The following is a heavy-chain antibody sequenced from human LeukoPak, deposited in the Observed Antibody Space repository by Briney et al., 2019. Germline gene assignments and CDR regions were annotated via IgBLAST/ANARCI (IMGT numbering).Heavy chain of an antibody. CDR2: IYYDAGA. CDR3: ARVGIGYYDKSGYYPYYCDS. V-gene: IGHV4-31*03. J-gene: IGHJ4*02. CDR1: GASASATNYY. Sequence: SETLSLTCTVSGASASATNYYWSWLRQHPGKGPEWIAYIYYDAGAYYNPSLESRVTISLDSSANQFSLGLSSVTAADTAVYYCARVGIGYYDKSGYYPYYCDSWGQGTLVTVSS. D-gene: IGHD3-22*01.